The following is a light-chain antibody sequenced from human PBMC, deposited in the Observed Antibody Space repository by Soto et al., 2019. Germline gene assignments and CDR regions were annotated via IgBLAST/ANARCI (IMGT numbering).Light chain of an antibody. V-gene: IGKV1-5*03. Sequence: DIRMTQSPSTLSVSLGDRVTITCRASESISSWLAWYQQKPGKAPKLLIYKASSLEIGVPSRFSGNGSGTEFTLTISSLQHDDLAAYYYHQYHSNSPYTFGQGTKLQSK. CDR2: KAS. CDR1: ESISSW. CDR3: HQYHSNSPYT. J-gene: IGKJ2*01.